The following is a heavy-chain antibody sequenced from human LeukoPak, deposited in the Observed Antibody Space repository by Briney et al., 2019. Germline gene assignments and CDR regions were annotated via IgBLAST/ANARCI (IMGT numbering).Heavy chain of an antibody. J-gene: IGHJ6*02. D-gene: IGHD4/OR15-4a*01. V-gene: IGHV1-2*02. CDR2: INPNSGGT. Sequence: SVTRDCKASGYTFTGYYMLWVRRAPGQGLEWMGWINPNSGGTNYAQKFQGRVTMIRDTSISTAYMELSRLRSDDTAVYYCARANYYYYYGKDVWGLGSQVYVSS. CDR1: GYTFTGYY. CDR3: ARANYYYYYGKDV.